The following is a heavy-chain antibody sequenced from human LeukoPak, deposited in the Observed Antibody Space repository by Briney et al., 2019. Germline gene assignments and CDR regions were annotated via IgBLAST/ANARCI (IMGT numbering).Heavy chain of an antibody. Sequence: ASVRVSCKASGYTFTGFYIHFVRQAPGQGLEWMGRINPRSGGTTYSQQFQGRVTMTRDTSISAAYMELSSLRSDDTAVYYCASKYSSSWTDYWGQGTLVTVSS. J-gene: IGHJ4*02. D-gene: IGHD6-13*01. V-gene: IGHV1-2*06. CDR3: ASKYSSSWTDY. CDR2: INPRSGGT. CDR1: GYTFTGFY.